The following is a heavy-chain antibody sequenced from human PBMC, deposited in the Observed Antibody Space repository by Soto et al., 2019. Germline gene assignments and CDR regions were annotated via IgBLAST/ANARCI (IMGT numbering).Heavy chain of an antibody. D-gene: IGHD2-2*01. CDR1: GGSISNYY. J-gene: IGHJ4*02. V-gene: IGHV4-59*01. CDR2: IYDSGST. CDR3: ARAFGSSMPSLY. Sequence: QVQLQESGPGLVKPSETLSLTCTVSGGSISNYYWSWIRQPPGKGLEWIGYIYDSGSTVYNPSLKSRVTISLDMSKNQFSLRLSSVTAADTAVYYCARAFGSSMPSLYWGKGTLVTVSS.